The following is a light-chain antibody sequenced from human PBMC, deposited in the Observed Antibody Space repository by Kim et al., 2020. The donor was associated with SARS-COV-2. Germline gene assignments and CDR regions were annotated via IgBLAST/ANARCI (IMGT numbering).Light chain of an antibody. CDR3: QVWDRTTV. J-gene: IGLJ2*01. V-gene: IGLV3-9*01. CDR1: NIENKN. CDR2: RYI. Sequence: SYELTQTPSMSVALGQTATITCGGDNIENKNVHWYQQKPGQAPVLVIYRYINRPSGIPERFSGSNSGNAATLTISRAQAGDEADYFCQVWDRTTVFGGGTQLTVL.